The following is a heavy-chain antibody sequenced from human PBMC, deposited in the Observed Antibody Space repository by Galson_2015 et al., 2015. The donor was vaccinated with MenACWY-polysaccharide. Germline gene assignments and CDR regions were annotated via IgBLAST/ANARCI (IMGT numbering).Heavy chain of an antibody. CDR1: GGSISSGDSY. V-gene: IGHV4-30-4*01. D-gene: IGHD2-2*01. Sequence: CTVSGGSISSGDSYWSWIRQSPGKGLEWIGYIYYSGRTNYSPSLKSRATVSLDTSKNQFSLKLSFVTAADTAVYYCASLPLGNCGSVSCYGYFHHWGQGTLVTVSS. J-gene: IGHJ1*01. CDR3: ASLPLGNCGSVSCYGYFHH. CDR2: IYYSGRT.